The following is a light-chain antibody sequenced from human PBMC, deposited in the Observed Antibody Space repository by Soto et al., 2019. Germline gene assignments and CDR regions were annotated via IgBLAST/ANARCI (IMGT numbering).Light chain of an antibody. Sequence: RVMTQSPATLSVSPGERATLSFRASQSINNRLAWYQQKPGQAPRLLIYAASTRATGIPARFSGSGSETEFTLTISSLQSEDFAVYYCQQYNNSPITFGQGTRLEIK. V-gene: IGKV3-15*01. CDR3: QQYNNSPIT. CDR2: AAS. CDR1: QSINNR. J-gene: IGKJ5*01.